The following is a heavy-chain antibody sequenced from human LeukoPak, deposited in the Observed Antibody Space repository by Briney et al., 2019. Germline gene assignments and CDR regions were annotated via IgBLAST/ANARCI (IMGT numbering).Heavy chain of an antibody. V-gene: IGHV3-21*01. CDR1: GFTFSSYS. J-gene: IGHJ4*02. CDR2: ISSSSSYI. CDR3: ARDPMATIGDYFDY. D-gene: IGHD5-24*01. Sequence: GGSLRLSCAASGFTFSSYSMNWVRQAPGKGLEWVSSISSSSSYIYYADSVKGRFTISRDNAKNSLYLQMNSLRAGDTAVYYCARDPMATIGDYFDYWGQGTLVTVSS.